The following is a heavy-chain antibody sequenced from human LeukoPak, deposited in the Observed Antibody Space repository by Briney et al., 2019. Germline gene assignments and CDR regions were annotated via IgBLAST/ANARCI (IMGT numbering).Heavy chain of an antibody. CDR2: IWYDGSNK. CDR1: GFTFSTYG. J-gene: IGHJ4*02. Sequence: GGSLRLSCAASGFTFSTYGMHWVRQAPGKGLEWVAVIWYDGSNKYYADSVKGRFTISRDNSRSTLYLQMNSLRAEDTAVYYCARDQYLTTIPTTGLGYWGRGTLVTVSS. V-gene: IGHV3-33*01. CDR3: ARDQYLTTIPTTGLGY. D-gene: IGHD3-9*01.